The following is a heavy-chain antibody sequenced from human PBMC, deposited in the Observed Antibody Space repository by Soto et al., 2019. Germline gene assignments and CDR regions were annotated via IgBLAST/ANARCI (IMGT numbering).Heavy chain of an antibody. V-gene: IGHV3-48*04. CDR1: GFTFSSYS. Sequence: GGSLRLSCAASGFTFSSYSMNWVRQAPGKGLEWVSYISPSSGNIHYADSVKGRFTISRGNAKNSLYLQMNSLRAEDTAVYYCARDPRLEPPHWGQGTLVTVSS. CDR2: ISPSSGNI. CDR3: ARDPRLEPPH. J-gene: IGHJ4*02. D-gene: IGHD1-1*01.